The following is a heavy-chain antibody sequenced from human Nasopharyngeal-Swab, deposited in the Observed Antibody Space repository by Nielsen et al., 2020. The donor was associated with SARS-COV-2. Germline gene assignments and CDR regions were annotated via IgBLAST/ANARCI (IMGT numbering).Heavy chain of an antibody. Sequence: SGPTLVKPTQTLTLTCTFSGFSRSSSEMGVAWIRQPPGKALEWLAHVYSNDDKSYSPSLTSRLTITKDTSRNQVVLTMTNMDPVDTATYYCAHFLGSYPYFDYWGQEALVTVSS. D-gene: IGHD3-10*01. CDR3: AHFLGSYPYFDY. CDR2: VYSNDDK. CDR1: GFSRSSSEMG. V-gene: IGHV2-5*01. J-gene: IGHJ4*02.